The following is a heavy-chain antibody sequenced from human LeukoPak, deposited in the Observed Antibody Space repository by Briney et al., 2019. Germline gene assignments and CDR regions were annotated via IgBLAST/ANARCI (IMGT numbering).Heavy chain of an antibody. J-gene: IGHJ4*02. D-gene: IGHD3-3*01. CDR1: GASVNSYY. CDR2: ISHIGST. V-gene: IGHV4-59*02. CDR3: ARGGYITIFGVVIRAPYYFDY. Sequence: SETLSLTCSVSGASVNSYYWNWIRQSPGKGLEWIGFISHIGSTNYDPSLRNRVTISLDTSKNQVFLNLNSVTAADTAVYYCARGGYITIFGVVIRAPYYFDYWGQGTLVTVSS.